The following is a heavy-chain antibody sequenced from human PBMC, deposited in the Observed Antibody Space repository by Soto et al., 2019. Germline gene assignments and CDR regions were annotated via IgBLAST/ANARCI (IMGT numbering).Heavy chain of an antibody. D-gene: IGHD6-19*01. J-gene: IGHJ6*02. V-gene: IGHV3-15*07. CDR2: IKSKTDGGTT. Sequence: PGGSLRLSCAASGFTFSNAWMNWVRQAPGKGLEWVGRIKSKTDGGTTDYAAPVKGRFTISRDDSKNTLYLQMNSLKTEDTAVYYCTERYSSGLLYYYYYGMDVWGQGTTVTVSS. CDR1: GFTFSNAW. CDR3: TERYSSGLLYYYYYGMDV.